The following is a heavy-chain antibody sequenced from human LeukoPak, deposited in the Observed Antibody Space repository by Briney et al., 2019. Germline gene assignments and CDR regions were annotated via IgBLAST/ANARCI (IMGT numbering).Heavy chain of an antibody. V-gene: IGHV1-69*13. Sequence: ASVKVPCKASGGTFSNHAVSWVRQAPGQGLEWMGGIIPIFGTANYAQKFQGRVTITADESTSTAYMELSSLRPEDTAVYYCARAHRQLERLGRYYFDYWGQGTLVTVSS. D-gene: IGHD1-1*01. CDR3: ARAHRQLERLGRYYFDY. CDR2: IIPIFGTA. J-gene: IGHJ4*02. CDR1: GGTFSNHA.